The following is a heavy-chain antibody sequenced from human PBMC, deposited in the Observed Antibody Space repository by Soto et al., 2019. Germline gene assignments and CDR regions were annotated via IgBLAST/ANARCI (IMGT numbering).Heavy chain of an antibody. CDR1: GFTFSSYA. CDR3: ARDLGMATITLGGQDY. CDR2: ISYDGSNK. J-gene: IGHJ4*02. D-gene: IGHD5-12*01. V-gene: IGHV3-30-3*01. Sequence: QVQLVESGGGVVQPGRSLRLSCAASGFTFSSYAMHWVRQAPGKGLEWVAVISYDGSNKYYADSVKGRFTISRDNSKNTLYLQMNSLRADDTAVYYCARDLGMATITLGGQDYWGQGTLVTVSS.